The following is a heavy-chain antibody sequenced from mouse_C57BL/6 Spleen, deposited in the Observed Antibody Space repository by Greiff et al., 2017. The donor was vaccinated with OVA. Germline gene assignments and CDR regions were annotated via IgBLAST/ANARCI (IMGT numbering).Heavy chain of an antibody. V-gene: IGHV1-22*01. CDR3: ARAPLLQRWDYIDY. CDR1: GYTFNDYN. D-gene: IGHD1-1*01. Sequence: VQLQQSGPELVKPGASVKMSCKASGYTFNDYNMHWVKQSHGKSLEWIGYINPNNGGTSYNQKFKGKATLTVNKSSSTAYMELRSLTSEESAVYYCARAPLLQRWDYIDYWGQGTTLTVSS. J-gene: IGHJ2*01. CDR2: INPNNGGT.